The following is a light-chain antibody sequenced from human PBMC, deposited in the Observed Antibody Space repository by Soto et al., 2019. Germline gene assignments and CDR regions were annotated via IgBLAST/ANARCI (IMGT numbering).Light chain of an antibody. V-gene: IGKV3-20*01. CDR2: GPS. CDR1: QNVYINS. Sequence: EIVLTQSPRTLSLSPGESATLSCRASQNVYINSLAWFQQKPGQTPRLLIYGPSTRAAGVADRFTGSGSGADFALTITSLEPEDFAMYYCQQYGGAPFTFGPGT. CDR3: QQYGGAPFT. J-gene: IGKJ3*01.